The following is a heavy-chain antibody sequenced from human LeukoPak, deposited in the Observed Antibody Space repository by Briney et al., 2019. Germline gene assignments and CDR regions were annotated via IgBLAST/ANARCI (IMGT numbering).Heavy chain of an antibody. CDR1: GFTFSSYS. CDR2: INGDGSST. J-gene: IGHJ2*01. Sequence: GGSLRLPCAASGFTFSSYSMNWVRQAPGKGLVWVSRINGDGSSTAYADSVKGRFTISRDNAKNTLYLQMNSLTAEDTAVYYCARGPPWYFDLWGRGTLVTISS. V-gene: IGHV3-74*01. CDR3: ARGPPWYFDL. D-gene: IGHD6-25*01.